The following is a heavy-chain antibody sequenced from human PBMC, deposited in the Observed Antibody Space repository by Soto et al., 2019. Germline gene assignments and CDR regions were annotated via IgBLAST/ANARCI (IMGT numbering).Heavy chain of an antibody. CDR2: IYSGGRT. V-gene: IGHV3-66*01. CDR1: GFSVTYTY. D-gene: IGHD3-22*01. J-gene: IGHJ5*02. CDR3: ARSDCSSGCCPNWFDP. Sequence: EVQLVESGGGLVQPGGSLRLSCAASGFSVTYTYMSWIRQAPGKGLEWVSVIYSGGRTFYADSVRGRFTISRDEGKNTLYLKMHSLTPEDTAVYFCARSDCSSGCCPNWFDPWGQGTPVIVSS.